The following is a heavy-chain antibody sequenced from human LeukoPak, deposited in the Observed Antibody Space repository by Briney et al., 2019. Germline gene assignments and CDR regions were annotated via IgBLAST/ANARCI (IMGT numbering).Heavy chain of an antibody. Sequence: PGGSLRLSCAASGFTVSSNSMSWVRQAPGKGLEWVSVIYSGGTIHYADSVKGRFTISRDSSKNTLYFQMNSLRAEDTAVYFCARGTSTTWYGIENWGQGTLVTVSS. CDR3: ARGTSTTWYGIEN. J-gene: IGHJ4*02. CDR1: GFTVSSNS. D-gene: IGHD6-13*01. V-gene: IGHV3-53*01. CDR2: IYSGGTI.